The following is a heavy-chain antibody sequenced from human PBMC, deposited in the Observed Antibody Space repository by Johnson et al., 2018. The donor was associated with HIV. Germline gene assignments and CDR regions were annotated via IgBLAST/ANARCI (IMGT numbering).Heavy chain of an antibody. D-gene: IGHD1-26*01. J-gene: IGHJ3*02. CDR3: ATFGGGSFHALDI. V-gene: IGHV3-7*05. CDR1: GFTFSSYW. CDR2: IKQDGSEK. Sequence: MQLVESGGGVVQPGRSLRLSCAASGFTFSSYWMGWVRQAPGKGLEWVANIKQDGSEKYYVDSLKGRFTISRDNAKNSLYLQMNSLRAEDTAVYYCATFGGGSFHALDIWGPGTMVTVSS.